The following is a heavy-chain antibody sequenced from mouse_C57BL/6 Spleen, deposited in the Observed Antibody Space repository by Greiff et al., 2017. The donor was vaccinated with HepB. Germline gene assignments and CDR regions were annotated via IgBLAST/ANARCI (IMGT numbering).Heavy chain of an antibody. CDR1: GYSITSGYY. CDR3: AREGNYYGTPWYFDV. V-gene: IGHV3-6*01. Sequence: EVKLVESGPGLVKPSQSLSLTCSVTGYSITSGYYWNWIRQFPGNKLEWMGYISYDGSNNYNPSLKNRISITRDTSKNQFFLKLNSVTTEDTATYYCAREGNYYGTPWYFDVWGTGTTVTVSS. CDR2: ISYDGSN. J-gene: IGHJ1*03. D-gene: IGHD1-1*01.